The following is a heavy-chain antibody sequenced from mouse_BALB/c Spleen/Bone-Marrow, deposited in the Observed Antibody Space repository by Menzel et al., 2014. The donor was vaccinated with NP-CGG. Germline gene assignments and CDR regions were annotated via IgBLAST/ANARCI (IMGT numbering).Heavy chain of an antibody. V-gene: IGHV1-69*02. D-gene: IGHD2-3*01. Sequence: VQLQQSGAELVKPGAPVKLSCKASGYTFTSYWMNWVKQRPGRGLEWIGRIDPSDSETHYNQKFKDKATLTVDKSSSTDYIQLSSLTSEDSAVYYCARSQGYYPYWYFDVWGAGTTVTVSS. CDR2: IDPSDSET. J-gene: IGHJ1*01. CDR1: GYTFTSYW. CDR3: ARSQGYYPYWYFDV.